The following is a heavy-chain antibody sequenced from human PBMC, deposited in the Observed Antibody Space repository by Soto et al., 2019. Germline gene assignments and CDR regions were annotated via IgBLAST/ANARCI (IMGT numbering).Heavy chain of an antibody. V-gene: IGHV1-8*01. Sequence: QVQLVQSGAEVRTPGASVKVSCKASGYTFTSYDINWVRQATGQGPEWMGWMNPDSGNTGYVQKFQGRVTMTRNTAISTAYMELSSLRSEDTAVYYCARSVGGSNVTFDYWGHGTLVTVSS. CDR3: ARSVGGSNVTFDY. CDR1: GYTFTSYD. D-gene: IGHD3-10*01. J-gene: IGHJ4*01. CDR2: MNPDSGNT.